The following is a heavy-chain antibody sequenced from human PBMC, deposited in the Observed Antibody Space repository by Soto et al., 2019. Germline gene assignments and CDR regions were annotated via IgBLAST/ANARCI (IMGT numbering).Heavy chain of an antibody. V-gene: IGHV3-15*07. CDR1: GFTFSNAW. J-gene: IGHJ6*02. D-gene: IGHD3-3*01. CDR2: IKSKTDGGTT. CDR3: AKAAGVVGSYYDFWSGYLPNYGMDV. Sequence: GGSLRLSCAASGFTFSNAWINWVRQAPGKGLEWVGRIKSKTDGGTTDFAAPVKGRFAISRDDSKDMVYLQMNSLRAEDTAVYYCAKAAGVVGSYYDFWSGYLPNYGMDVWGQGTTVTVSS.